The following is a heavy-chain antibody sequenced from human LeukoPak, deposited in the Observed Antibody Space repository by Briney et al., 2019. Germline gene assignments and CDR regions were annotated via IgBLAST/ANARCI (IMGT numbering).Heavy chain of an antibody. CDR1: GFTFSSYT. V-gene: IGHV3-21*01. CDR3: AKKEGSGYYFGDY. D-gene: IGHD3-22*01. CDR2: ISSSSSYI. J-gene: IGHJ4*02. Sequence: GGSLRLSCAASGFTFSSYTMNWVRQAPGKGLEWVSSISSSSSYIYYADSVKGRFTISRDNAKNSLYLQMNSLRAEDTAVYYCAKKEGSGYYFGDYWGQGTLVTVSS.